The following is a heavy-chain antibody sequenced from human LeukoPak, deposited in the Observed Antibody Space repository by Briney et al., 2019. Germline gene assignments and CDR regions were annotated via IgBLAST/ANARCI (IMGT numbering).Heavy chain of an antibody. CDR3: ARGTLDYDSSGYPRWFDP. V-gene: IGHV3-11*04. J-gene: IGHJ5*02. Sequence: GGSLRLSCAVSGFTFTDTYMTWIRQAPGKGLESLSYISPSGTDISYADSVKGRFTISRDNAKNSLYLQMNSLRAEDTAVYYCARGTLDYDSSGYPRWFDPWGQGTLVTVSS. CDR1: GFTFTDTY. D-gene: IGHD3-22*01. CDR2: ISPSGTDI.